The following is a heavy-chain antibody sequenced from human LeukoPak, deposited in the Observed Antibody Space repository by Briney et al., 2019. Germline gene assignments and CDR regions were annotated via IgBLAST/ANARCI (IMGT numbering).Heavy chain of an antibody. Sequence: ASVKVSCKASGYTFTSYYMHWVRQAPGQGLEWMGIINPSGGSTNYAQKFQGRVTMTRDTSTSTVYMELSSLRSEDTAVYYCARDGYYYGSGSYLPDWGQGTLVTVSS. D-gene: IGHD3-10*01. CDR2: INPSGGST. V-gene: IGHV1-46*01. CDR3: ARDGYYYGSGSYLPD. J-gene: IGHJ4*02. CDR1: GYTFTSYY.